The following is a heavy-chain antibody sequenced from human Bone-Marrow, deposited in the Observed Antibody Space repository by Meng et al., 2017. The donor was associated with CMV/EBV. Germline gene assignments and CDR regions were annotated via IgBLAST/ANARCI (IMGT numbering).Heavy chain of an antibody. D-gene: IGHD2-2*02. CDR3: ARDQKHCSSTSCYRDYGMDV. Sequence: ASVKVSCKASGYTFTSYYMHWVRQAPGQGLEWMGWINPNSGGTNYAQKFQGRVTMTRDTSISTAYMELSRLRSDDTAVYYCARDQKHCSSTSCYRDYGMDVWGQGTTVTVSS. J-gene: IGHJ6*02. V-gene: IGHV1-2*02. CDR2: INPNSGGT. CDR1: GYTFTSYY.